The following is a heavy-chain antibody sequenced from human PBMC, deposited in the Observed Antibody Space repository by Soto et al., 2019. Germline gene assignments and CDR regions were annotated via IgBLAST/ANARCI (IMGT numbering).Heavy chain of an antibody. CDR3: ARGAPPYSSGWYYFDY. V-gene: IGHV1-18*01. Sequence: ASVKVSCKASGYTFTSYGISWVRQAPGQGLEWMGWISAYNGNTNYAQKLQGRVTMTTDTSTSTAYMELRSLRSDDTAVYYCARGAPPYSSGWYYFDYWGQGTLVTVSS. J-gene: IGHJ4*02. CDR2: ISAYNGNT. D-gene: IGHD6-19*01. CDR1: GYTFTSYG.